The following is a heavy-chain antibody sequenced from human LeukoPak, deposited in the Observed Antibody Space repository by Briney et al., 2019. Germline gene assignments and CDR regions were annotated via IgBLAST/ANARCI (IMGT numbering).Heavy chain of an antibody. Sequence: GGSLRLSCAASGFTFRNYWMGWVRQAPGKGLEWVSVIVGDGGGIHYADSVSGRFTISRDNSRNTLYLQMNSLRVEDTAVYYCAKDRIPDGKYSIDFWGQGTLVTVSS. CDR2: IVGDGGGI. CDR3: AKDRIPDGKYSIDF. D-gene: IGHD5-24*01. CDR1: GFTFRNYW. V-gene: IGHV3-23*01. J-gene: IGHJ4*02.